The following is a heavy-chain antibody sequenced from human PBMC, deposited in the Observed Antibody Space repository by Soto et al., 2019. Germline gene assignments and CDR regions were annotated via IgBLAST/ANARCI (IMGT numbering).Heavy chain of an antibody. Sequence: EVQLLESGGGLVQPGGSLRLSCAASGFTFSSYAMSWVRQAPGKGLEWVSAISGSGGSTYYADSVKGRFTISRDKSKNTLYLQMNSLRAEDTAVYYCAKEVGEHGYYYYGMDVWGQGTTVTVSS. CDR2: ISGSGGST. CDR1: GFTFSSYA. CDR3: AKEVGEHGYYYYGMDV. V-gene: IGHV3-23*01. J-gene: IGHJ6*02. D-gene: IGHD1-26*01.